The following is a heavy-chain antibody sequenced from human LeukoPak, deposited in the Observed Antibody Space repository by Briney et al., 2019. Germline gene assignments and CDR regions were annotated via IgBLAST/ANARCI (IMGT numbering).Heavy chain of an antibody. V-gene: IGHV3-11*01. CDR3: TRERRGSYYAFES. CDR2: ITASGRST. CDR1: GSSLSDYQ. J-gene: IGHJ4*02. Sequence: GGSLRLSCAASGSSLSDYQMSWVRQAPGKGLEWISYITASGRSTNYADSVKGRFTISRDNAKNSVVNSLRAEDTAVYYCTRERRGSYYAFESWGQGTLVSVSS. D-gene: IGHD3-16*01.